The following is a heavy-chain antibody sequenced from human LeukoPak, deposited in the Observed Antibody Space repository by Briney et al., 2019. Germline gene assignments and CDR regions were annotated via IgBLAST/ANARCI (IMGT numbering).Heavy chain of an antibody. Sequence: SETLSLTCTVSGGSISSSSYYWGWIRQPPGKGLEWIGSIYYSGSTYYNPSLKSRVTISVDTSKNQFSLKLSSVTAADTAVYYCARTPRWLQLRAFDIWGQGTMVTVSS. CDR2: IYYSGST. D-gene: IGHD5-24*01. CDR1: GGSISSSSYY. J-gene: IGHJ3*02. CDR3: ARTPRWLQLRAFDI. V-gene: IGHV4-39*07.